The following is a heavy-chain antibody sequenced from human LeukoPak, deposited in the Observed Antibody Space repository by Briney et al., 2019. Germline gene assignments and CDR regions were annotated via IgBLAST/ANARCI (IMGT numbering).Heavy chain of an antibody. D-gene: IGHD2-2*01. CDR1: GGSISSGGYY. CDR2: IYYSGST. V-gene: IGHV4-31*03. CDR3: ARAPRYCSSTSCYGRNFDY. J-gene: IGHJ4*02. Sequence: SQTLSLTCTVPGGSISSGGYYWSWIRQHPGKGLEWIGYIYYSGSTYYNPSLKSRVTISVDTSKNQFSLKLSSVTAADTAVYYCARAPRYCSSTSCYGRNFDYWGQGTLVTVSS.